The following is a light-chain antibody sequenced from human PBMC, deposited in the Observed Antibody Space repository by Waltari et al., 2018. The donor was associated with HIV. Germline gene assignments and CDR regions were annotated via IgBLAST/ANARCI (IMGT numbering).Light chain of an antibody. J-gene: IGKJ4*01. Sequence: EIVMTQSPATLSVSPGERATLSCRASQSLSSNLAWYQQKPGQAPRLLIYGESTRATGIPARFSGSGSGTECTLTISSLQSEDFAVYYCQQYTNWPLTFGGGTKVEIK. V-gene: IGKV3-15*01. CDR1: QSLSSN. CDR3: QQYTNWPLT. CDR2: GES.